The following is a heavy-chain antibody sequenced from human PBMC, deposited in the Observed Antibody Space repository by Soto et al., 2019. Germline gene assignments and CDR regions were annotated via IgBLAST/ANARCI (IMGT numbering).Heavy chain of an antibody. CDR2: ISSSGST. Sequence: QVQLQESGPGLVKPSETLSLTCTVSGGSISSYYWSWIRQPPGKRLEWIGHISSSGSTSYNPSLKRRVSISMDTSKHQFSRNLGSVTAADSAVYYCSRRIQRDYWGQGTLVTVSS. CDR3: SRRIQRDY. D-gene: IGHD2-15*01. CDR1: GGSISSYY. V-gene: IGHV4-59*01. J-gene: IGHJ4*02.